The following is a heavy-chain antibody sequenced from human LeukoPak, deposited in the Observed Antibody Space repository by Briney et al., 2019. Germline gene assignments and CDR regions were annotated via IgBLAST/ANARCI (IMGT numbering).Heavy chain of an antibody. V-gene: IGHV4-34*01. CDR3: ARGVYDFWSGYSFGY. CDR1: GVSFSGYY. CDR2: INHSGST. D-gene: IGHD3-3*01. Sequence: SETLSLTCAVYGVSFSGYYWSWIRQPPGKGLEWIGEINHSGSTNYNPSLKSRVTISVDTSKNQFSLKLSSVTAADTAVYYCARGVYDFWSGYSFGYWGQGTLVTASS. J-gene: IGHJ4*02.